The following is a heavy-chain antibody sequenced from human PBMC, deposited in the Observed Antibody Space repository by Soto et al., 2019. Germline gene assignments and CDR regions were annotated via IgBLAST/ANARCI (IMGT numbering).Heavy chain of an antibody. CDR1: GGSFSGYY. CDR3: ARGPYYSTSHYFDY. J-gene: IGHJ4*02. Sequence: QVQLQQWGAGLLKPSETLSLTCAVYGGSFSGYYWSWIRQPPGKGLEWIGEINHSGSTNYNPSLKSRVTISVDTSKNQFYLKMSSVTAADTAVYYCARGPYYSTSHYFDYWGQGTLVPVSS. D-gene: IGHD3-10*01. V-gene: IGHV4-34*01. CDR2: INHSGST.